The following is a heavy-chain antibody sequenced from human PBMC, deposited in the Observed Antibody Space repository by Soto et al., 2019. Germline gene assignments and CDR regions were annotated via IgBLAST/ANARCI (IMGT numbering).Heavy chain of an antibody. CDR3: ATDQGYSYGFWWFDP. CDR1: GYTLTELS. Sequence: GSSVKVSCKVSGYTLTELSMHWVRQAPGKGLEWMGGFDPEDGETIYAQKFQGRVTMTEDTSTDTAYMELSSLRSEDTAVYYCATDQGYSYGFWWFDPWGQGTLVTVSS. CDR2: FDPEDGET. V-gene: IGHV1-24*01. D-gene: IGHD5-18*01. J-gene: IGHJ5*02.